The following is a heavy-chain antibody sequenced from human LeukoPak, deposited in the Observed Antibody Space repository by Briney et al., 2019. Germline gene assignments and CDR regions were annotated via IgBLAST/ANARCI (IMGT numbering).Heavy chain of an antibody. CDR2: ISSSSSYI. J-gene: IGHJ4*02. CDR3: ARGSYSSSWYADY. D-gene: IGHD6-13*01. V-gene: IGHV3-21*01. Sequence: GGSLRLSCAASGFTFSSYSMNWVRQAPGKGLEWVSSISSSSSYISYADSVKGRFTNSRDNAKNSLYLQMNSLRAEDTAVYYCARGSYSSSWYADYWGQGTLVTVSS. CDR1: GFTFSSYS.